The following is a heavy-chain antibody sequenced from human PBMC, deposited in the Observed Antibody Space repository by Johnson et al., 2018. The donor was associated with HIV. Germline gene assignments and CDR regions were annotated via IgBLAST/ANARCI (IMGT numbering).Heavy chain of an antibody. Sequence: QVQLVESGGGVVQPGRSLRLSCAASGFTFSSYAMHWVRQAPGKGLEWVAVISYDGSNKYYADSVKGRFTISRDNAKNTLYLQMNSLRAEDTAVYYCAGGGISTSLDAFDIWGQGTLVTVSS. CDR1: GFTFSSYA. V-gene: IGHV3-30-3*01. CDR3: AGGGISTSLDAFDI. D-gene: IGHD2-2*01. J-gene: IGHJ3*02. CDR2: ISYDGSNK.